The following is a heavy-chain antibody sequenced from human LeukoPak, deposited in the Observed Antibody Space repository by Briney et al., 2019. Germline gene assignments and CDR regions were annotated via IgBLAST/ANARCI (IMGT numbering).Heavy chain of an antibody. V-gene: IGHV3-23*01. Sequence: PGRSLRLSCAASGFTFSTYAMGWVRQAPGKGLEWVSAIVGSGGITYYADSVKGRFTISGDNSRNTVYLQMNSLRAEDTAVYFCAKGSTTSGYYFDSWGQGTLVTVSS. D-gene: IGHD2/OR15-2a*01. CDR3: AKGSTTSGYYFDS. J-gene: IGHJ4*02. CDR2: IVGSGGIT. CDR1: GFTFSTYA.